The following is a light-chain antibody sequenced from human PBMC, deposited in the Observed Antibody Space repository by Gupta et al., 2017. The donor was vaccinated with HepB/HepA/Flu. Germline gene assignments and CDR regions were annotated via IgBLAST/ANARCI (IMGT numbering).Light chain of an antibody. J-gene: IGKJ4*01. V-gene: IGKV1-33*01. CDR1: QDISNY. CDR3: QQYDNLPLT. CDR2: DAS. Sequence: DIQLTQSPSSLSASVRDRVTITCQASQDISNYLNWYQVKPGKAPKLLIYDASNLETGVPSRFRGSGSGTHFTFTISSLQPEDIATYYWQQYDNLPLTFGGGTKVEIK.